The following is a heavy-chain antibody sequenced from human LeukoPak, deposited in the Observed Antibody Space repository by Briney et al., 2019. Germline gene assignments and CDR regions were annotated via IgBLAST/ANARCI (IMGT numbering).Heavy chain of an antibody. D-gene: IGHD4-11*01. CDR1: GGSISSHY. J-gene: IGHJ6*03. V-gene: IGHV4-59*11. Sequence: SETLSLTCTVSGGSISSHYWSWIRQPPGKGLEWIGYIYYSGSTNYNPSLKSRVTISVATSKNQFSLKLSSVTAADTAVDYCARERLSRNYDGYYYYMDVWGKGTTVTVSS. CDR2: IYYSGST. CDR3: ARERLSRNYDGYYYYMDV.